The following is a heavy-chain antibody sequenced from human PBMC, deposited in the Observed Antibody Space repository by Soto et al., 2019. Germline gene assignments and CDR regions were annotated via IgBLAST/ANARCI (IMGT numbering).Heavy chain of an antibody. Sequence: EVQLVESGGGLVRPGGSLRLSCTASGFTFTNAWMHWVRQAPGKGLEWIGRLKSKTDGGATDYTAPVKGRFTISRDDSKNTLYLQMNSLKTEVSAVYYCTAPEDTDDLYGNYAFDIWGQGTMVTVSS. D-gene: IGHD2-8*01. J-gene: IGHJ3*02. CDR2: LKSKTDGGAT. CDR1: GFTFTNAW. CDR3: TAPEDTDDLYGNYAFDI. V-gene: IGHV3-15*01.